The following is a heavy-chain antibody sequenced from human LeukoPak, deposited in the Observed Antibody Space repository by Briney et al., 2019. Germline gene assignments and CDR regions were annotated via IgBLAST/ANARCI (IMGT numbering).Heavy chain of an antibody. CDR1: GGTFSTYA. CDR2: IIPIFGTG. D-gene: IGHD3-22*01. V-gene: IGHV1-69*13. CDR3: ARGLGDSSGYYYSDY. Sequence: SVKVSCKTSGGTFSTYAISWVRQAPGQGLEWMGGIIPIFGTGYYAQKFQGRVTITADESTSTAYMELSSLRAEDTAVYYCARGLGDSSGYYYSDYWGQGTLVTVSS. J-gene: IGHJ4*02.